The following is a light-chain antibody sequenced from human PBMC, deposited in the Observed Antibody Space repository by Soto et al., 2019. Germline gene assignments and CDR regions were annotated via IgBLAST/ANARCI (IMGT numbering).Light chain of an antibody. Sequence: QSALTQPRSVSGSPGQSVTISCTGTSSDVGGYNYVSWYQQHPGKALKVMIYDVNKRPSGVPDRFSGSKSGNTASLTISGLQAEDEADYYCCSYAGGYTWVFGGGTKLTVL. V-gene: IGLV2-11*01. CDR3: CSYAGGYTWV. J-gene: IGLJ3*02. CDR1: SSDVGGYNY. CDR2: DVN.